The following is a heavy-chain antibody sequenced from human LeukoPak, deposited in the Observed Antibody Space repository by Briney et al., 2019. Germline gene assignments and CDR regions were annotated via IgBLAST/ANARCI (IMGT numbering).Heavy chain of an antibody. Sequence: SVKVSCKASGGTFSSYAISWVRQAPGQGLEWMGGIIPIFGTANYAQKFQGRVTITADKSTSTAYMELSSLRSEDTAVYYCARSNGSGIDYDYVWGSYSLRPSVFDIWGQGTRVTVSS. CDR1: GGTFSSYA. V-gene: IGHV1-69*06. D-gene: IGHD3-16*01. CDR2: IIPIFGTA. J-gene: IGHJ4*02. CDR3: ARSNGSGIDYDYVWGSYSLRPSVFDI.